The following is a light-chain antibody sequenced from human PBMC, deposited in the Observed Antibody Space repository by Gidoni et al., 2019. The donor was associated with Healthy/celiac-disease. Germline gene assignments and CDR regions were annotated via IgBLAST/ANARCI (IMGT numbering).Light chain of an antibody. CDR3: QQYGSSPQT. V-gene: IGKV3-20*01. Sequence: IVLTHSPGTLSLSPGDRATLSCRDSQSVSSSYLAWYQQKPGQAPRLLIYGASSRATGIPDRFRGSGSGTDFTLTISRLEPEDFAVYYCQQYGSSPQTFGQGTKVEIK. J-gene: IGKJ1*01. CDR2: GAS. CDR1: QSVSSSY.